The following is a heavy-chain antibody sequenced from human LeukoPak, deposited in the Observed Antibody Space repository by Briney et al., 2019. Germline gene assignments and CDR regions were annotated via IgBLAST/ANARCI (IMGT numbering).Heavy chain of an antibody. CDR3: ARVEYYDILTGYYLFDY. Sequence: PSETLSLTCTVSGGSISSSSYYWGWIRQPPGKGLEWIGSIYYSGSTYYNPSLKSRVTISVDTSKNQFSLKLSSVTAADTAVYYCARVEYYDILTGYYLFDYWGQGTLVTVSS. V-gene: IGHV4-39*07. D-gene: IGHD3-9*01. CDR1: GGSISSSSYY. CDR2: IYYSGST. J-gene: IGHJ4*02.